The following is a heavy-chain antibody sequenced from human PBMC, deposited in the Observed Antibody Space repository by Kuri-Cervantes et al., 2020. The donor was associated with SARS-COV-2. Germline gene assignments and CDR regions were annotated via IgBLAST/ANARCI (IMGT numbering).Heavy chain of an antibody. V-gene: IGHV1-69*13. CDR3: ARERETVSIASVESFDI. Sequence: SVKVSCKASGGTFSSYASSWVRQAPGQGLEWMGGIITIFGTANYAQKSQGSVTITANESTSTAYTELSSLRSEDTAVYYCARERETVSIASVESFDIWGQGTMVTVSS. CDR2: IITIFGTA. J-gene: IGHJ3*02. CDR1: GGTFSSYA. D-gene: IGHD6-6*01.